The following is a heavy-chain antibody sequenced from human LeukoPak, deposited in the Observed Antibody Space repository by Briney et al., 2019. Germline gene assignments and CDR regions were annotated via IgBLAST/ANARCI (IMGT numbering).Heavy chain of an antibody. Sequence: GGSLRLSCAASGFIFGDYYMGWIRQAPGKGLEWVSYISNGNSIIYYVDSVKGRFTISRDYAKNSLFLQMNSLRAEDTAVYYCARGQLTGDDELFDYWGQGALVTVSS. CDR2: ISNGNSII. J-gene: IGHJ4*02. CDR3: ARGQLTGDDELFDY. CDR1: GFIFGDYY. V-gene: IGHV3-11*04. D-gene: IGHD7-27*01.